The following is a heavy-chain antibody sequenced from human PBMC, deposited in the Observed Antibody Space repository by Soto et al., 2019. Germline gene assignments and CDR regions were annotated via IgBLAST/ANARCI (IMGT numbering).Heavy chain of an antibody. CDR1: GNTLTGHF. D-gene: IGHD3-10*01. CDR2: LNSNSGGT. CDR3: VTSPGWLGEGSGGLDV. V-gene: IGHV1-2*02. Sequence: QLQLVQSGAEVKRPGASVRVSCKASGNTLTGHFLHWVRQARGQGLEWMGWLNSNSGGTKIAQKFQGRLAMAQDTSITTAYMELSGLRYDDTAVYYCVTSPGWLGEGSGGLDVWGLGATVTVSS. J-gene: IGHJ6*02.